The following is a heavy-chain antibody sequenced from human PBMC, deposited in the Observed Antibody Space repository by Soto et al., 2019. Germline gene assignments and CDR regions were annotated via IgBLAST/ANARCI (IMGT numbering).Heavy chain of an antibody. CDR1: GGSISSYY. V-gene: IGHV4-59*01. CDR2: IYFSGST. J-gene: IGHJ4*02. CDR3: ARVEYSGYPRI. D-gene: IGHD5-12*01. Sequence: SETLSLTCTVSGGSISSYYWSWIRQSPGKRLEWIGYIYFSGSTNYNPSLKSRVTISGDTSKNQFSLKLTSVTAADTAVYYCARVEYSGYPRIWGQGTLVTVSS.